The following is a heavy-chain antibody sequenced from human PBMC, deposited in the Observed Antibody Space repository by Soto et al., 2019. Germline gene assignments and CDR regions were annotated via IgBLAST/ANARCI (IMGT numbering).Heavy chain of an antibody. CDR3: AKERPYYDFWSGRWDYYYYYMDV. D-gene: IGHD3-3*01. V-gene: IGHV3-23*01. Sequence: GGSLRLSCAASGFTFSSYAMSWVRQAPGKGLEWVSAISGSGGSTYYADSVKGRFTISRDNSKNTLYLQMNSLRAEDTAVYYCAKERPYYDFWSGRWDYYYYYMDVWGKGTTVTVSS. CDR2: ISGSGGST. CDR1: GFTFSSYA. J-gene: IGHJ6*03.